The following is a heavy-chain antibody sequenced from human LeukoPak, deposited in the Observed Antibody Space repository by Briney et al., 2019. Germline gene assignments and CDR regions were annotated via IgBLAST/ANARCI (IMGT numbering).Heavy chain of an antibody. V-gene: IGHV4-34*01. D-gene: IGHD5-24*01. J-gene: IGHJ4*02. CDR2: INHSGST. CDR3: ARGFRKRRDGYNYHTDYFDY. Sequence: SETLSLTCAVYGGSFSSYYWSWIRQPPGKGLEWIGEINHSGSTNYNPSLKSRVTISVDTSKNQFSLKLSSVTAADTAVYYCARGFRKRRDGYNYHTDYFDYWGQGTLVTVSS. CDR1: GGSFSSYY.